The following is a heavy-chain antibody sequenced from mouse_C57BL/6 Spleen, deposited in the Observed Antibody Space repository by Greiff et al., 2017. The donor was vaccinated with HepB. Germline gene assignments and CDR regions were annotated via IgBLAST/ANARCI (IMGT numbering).Heavy chain of an antibody. J-gene: IGHJ2*01. Sequence: VKLQQSGAELARPGASVKLSCKASGYTFSSYGISWVKQRTGQGLEWIGEIYPRSGNTYYNEKFKGKATLTADKSSSTAYMELRSLTSEDSAVYVCARERDVYFDYWGQGTTLTVSS. CDR3: ARERDVYFDY. V-gene: IGHV1-81*01. CDR1: GYTFSSYG. CDR2: IYPRSGNT. D-gene: IGHD3-3*01.